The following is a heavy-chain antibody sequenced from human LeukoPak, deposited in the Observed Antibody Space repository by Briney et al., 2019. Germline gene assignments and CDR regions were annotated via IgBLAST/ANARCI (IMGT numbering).Heavy chain of an antibody. J-gene: IGHJ4*02. D-gene: IGHD3-10*01. Sequence: PSETLSLTCAVYGGSFSGYYWSWIRQPPGKGLEWIGEINHSGSTNYNPSLKRRVTISVDTSENQFSLKLSSVTAADTAVYYCARAPYYYGSGSYSHVFDYWGQGTLVTVSS. CDR3: ARAPYYYGSGSYSHVFDY. CDR2: INHSGST. CDR1: GGSFSGYY. V-gene: IGHV4-34*01.